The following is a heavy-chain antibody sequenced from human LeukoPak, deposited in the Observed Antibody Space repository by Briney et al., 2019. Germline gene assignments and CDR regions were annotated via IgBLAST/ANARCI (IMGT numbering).Heavy chain of an antibody. CDR2: ISYDGSNK. Sequence: PGGSLRLSCSASGFTFSSYAMHWVRQAPGKGLEWVAVISYDGSNKYYADSVKGRFTISRDNSKNTLYLQMNSLRAEDTAVYYCARDLKWLRHEGFDYWGQGTLVTVSS. V-gene: IGHV3-30-3*01. CDR3: ARDLKWLRHEGFDY. D-gene: IGHD5-12*01. CDR1: GFTFSSYA. J-gene: IGHJ4*02.